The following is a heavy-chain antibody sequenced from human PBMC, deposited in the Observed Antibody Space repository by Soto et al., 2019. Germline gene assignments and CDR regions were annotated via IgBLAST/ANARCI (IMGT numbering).Heavy chain of an antibody. D-gene: IGHD1-26*01. Sequence: QVQLVQSGAEVKKPGSSVKVSCKASGGTFSSYSINWVRQAPGQGLEWMGEIIPILGTANYAQKFQGRVTITAAESTTTADMERSSLGSEDTAVYYCARDGGRHSGGIDYWGQGTLVTVSS. CDR2: IIPILGTA. CDR3: ARDGGRHSGGIDY. V-gene: IGHV1-69*01. J-gene: IGHJ4*02. CDR1: GGTFSSYS.